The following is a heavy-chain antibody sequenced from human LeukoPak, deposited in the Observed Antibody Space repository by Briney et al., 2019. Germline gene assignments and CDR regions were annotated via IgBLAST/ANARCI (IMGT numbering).Heavy chain of an antibody. Sequence: PGGSLRLSCAVSGITFSGYWMHWVRQNPGRGLLWVSGINTQGTYTNTAHPARGRFTITKDNAKNPWYLPAGSLRVDDTAVYYCVIDLGDYNDFWGQGTLVSVSS. CDR2: INTQGTYT. D-gene: IGHD2-15*01. J-gene: IGHJ4*02. CDR3: VIDLGDYNDF. CDR1: GITFSGYW. V-gene: IGHV3-74*01.